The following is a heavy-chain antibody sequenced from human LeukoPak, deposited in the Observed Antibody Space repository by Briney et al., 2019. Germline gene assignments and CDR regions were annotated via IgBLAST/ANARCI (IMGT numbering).Heavy chain of an antibody. V-gene: IGHV3-23*01. J-gene: IGHJ3*02. CDR1: GITVSNYD. Sequence: PGGSLRLSCVVSGITVSNYDMSWVRQAPGKGLEWVSGIRESGGGTNYADSVKGRFTISRDNSKNTVYLQMNSLRAEDTAVYYCARSARSSSDIWGQGTMVAVTS. CDR3: ARSARSSSDI. CDR2: IRESGGGT.